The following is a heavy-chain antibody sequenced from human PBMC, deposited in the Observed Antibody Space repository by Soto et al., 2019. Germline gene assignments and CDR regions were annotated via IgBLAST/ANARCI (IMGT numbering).Heavy chain of an antibody. D-gene: IGHD3-3*01. CDR2: ISTTRNYT. Sequence: GGSLRLSCTVSGFTFSDHFMVWVRQAPGKGLEWVSDISTTRNYTKYADSVKGRFSMSRDNARNSVYLQMNRLRADDTAVYYCARVYSDYYLYYFDYWGQGALVTVYS. CDR1: GFTFSDHF. V-gene: IGHV3-11*06. J-gene: IGHJ4*02. CDR3: ARVYSDYYLYYFDY.